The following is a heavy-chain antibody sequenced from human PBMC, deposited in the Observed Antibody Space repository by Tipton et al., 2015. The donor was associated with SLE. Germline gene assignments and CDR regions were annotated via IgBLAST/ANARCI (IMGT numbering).Heavy chain of an antibody. Sequence: TLSLTCAVSGGSIISNNWWSWVRQPPGKGLEWIGEFNHTGSTNYNPSLKSRVTISVATSRNQLSLKLTSVTAADAAIYYCARGVAGYYFYYYMDVWGKGTTVTISS. D-gene: IGHD2-15*01. V-gene: IGHV4-4*02. CDR2: FNHTGST. CDR1: GGSIISNNW. J-gene: IGHJ6*03. CDR3: ARGVAGYYFYYYMDV.